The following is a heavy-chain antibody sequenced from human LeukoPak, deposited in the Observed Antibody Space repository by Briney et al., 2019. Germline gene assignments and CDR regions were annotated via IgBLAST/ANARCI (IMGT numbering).Heavy chain of an antibody. J-gene: IGHJ6*02. CDR1: GFNFNTYG. CDR2: IWYDGNNK. V-gene: IGHV3-33*01. Sequence: GGSLRLSCAASGFNFNTYGMHWVRQAPGKGLEWVAVIWYDGNNKYYADSVKGRFTISRDNAKNSLYLQMNSLRAEDTAVYYCARDAFIVGAAYYYGMDVWGQGTTVTVSS. D-gene: IGHD1-26*01. CDR3: ARDAFIVGAAYYYGMDV.